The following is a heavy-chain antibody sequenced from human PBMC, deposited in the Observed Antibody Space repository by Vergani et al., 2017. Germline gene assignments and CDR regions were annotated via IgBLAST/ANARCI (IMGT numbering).Heavy chain of an antibody. CDR1: GFTFDDYA. CDR3: ARDQIAVAGQDDAFDI. CDR2: ISWNSGSI. J-gene: IGHJ3*02. V-gene: IGHV3-9*01. Sequence: EVQLLESGGGLVQPGRSLRLSCAASGFTFDDYAMHWVRQAPGKGLEWVSGISWNSGSIGYADSVKGRFTISRDNAKNSLYLQMNSLRAEDTALYYCARDQIAVAGQDDAFDIWGQGTMVTVSS. D-gene: IGHD6-19*01.